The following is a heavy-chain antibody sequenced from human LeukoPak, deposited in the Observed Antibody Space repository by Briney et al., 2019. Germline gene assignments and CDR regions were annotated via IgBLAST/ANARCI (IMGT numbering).Heavy chain of an antibody. V-gene: IGHV4-30-2*01. J-gene: IGHJ1*01. CDR1: GGSISSGGYY. D-gene: IGHD6-13*01. CDR2: IYHSGST. CDR3: AREGGEQLVPPN. Sequence: SQTLSLTCTVPGGSISSGGYYWSWIRQPPGKGLEWIGYIYHSGSTYYNPSLKSRVTISVDRSKNQFSLKLSAVTAAGTAVYYCAREGGEQLVPPNWGQGTLVTVSS.